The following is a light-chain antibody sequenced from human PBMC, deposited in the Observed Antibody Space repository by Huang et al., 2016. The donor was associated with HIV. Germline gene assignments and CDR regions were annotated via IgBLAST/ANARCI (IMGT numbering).Light chain of an antibody. CDR1: QNINTY. V-gene: IGKV1-39*01. J-gene: IGKJ5*01. CDR3: QQGYSALIT. CDR2: SAS. Sequence: DLLLTQSPSSLSASVGDRVTITCRASQNINTYLNWYQQKPGKAPNLLIHSASNLQTGVPSRVSGSGSGTDFTLTVNSLQPEDSATYYCQQGYSALITFGQGTRL.